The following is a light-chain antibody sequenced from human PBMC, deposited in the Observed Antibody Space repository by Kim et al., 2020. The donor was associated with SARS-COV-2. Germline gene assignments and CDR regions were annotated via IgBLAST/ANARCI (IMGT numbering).Light chain of an antibody. V-gene: IGKV1-9*01. CDR2: AAS. CDR1: QGIDNH. Sequence: RVAGNCRTSQGIDNHLAWYQQKPGKAPKLLIFAASTLLSGVPSRFSGSGSGTEFTLTVSSLQPEDFAIYYCQQLNTYPWTFGQGTKVDIK. J-gene: IGKJ1*01. CDR3: QQLNTYPWT.